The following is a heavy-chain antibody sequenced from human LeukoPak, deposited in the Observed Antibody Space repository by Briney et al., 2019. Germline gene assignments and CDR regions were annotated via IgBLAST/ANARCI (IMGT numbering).Heavy chain of an antibody. CDR1: GGSISSSSYY. J-gene: IGHJ4*02. D-gene: IGHD3-10*01. CDR3: ARVQGKPMVRGVLIDY. CDR2: IYYSGSA. V-gene: IGHV4-30-4*08. Sequence: SETLSLTCTVSGGSISSSSYYWGCIRQPPGKGLECIGYIYYSGSAYYNPSLKSRVTISVDTSKNQFSLKLSSVTAADTAVYYCARVQGKPMVRGVLIDYWGQGTLVTVSS.